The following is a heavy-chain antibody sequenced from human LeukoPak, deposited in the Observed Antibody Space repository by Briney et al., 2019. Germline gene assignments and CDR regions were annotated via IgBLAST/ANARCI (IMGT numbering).Heavy chain of an antibody. Sequence: PGGSLRLSCAASGFTVSSNYMSWVRQAPGKGLEWVSVIYSGGSTYYADSVKGRFTISRDNSKNTLYLQMNSLRAEDTAVYYCARDGTYSSGWYDVNAFDIWGQGTMVTVSS. CDR3: ARDGTYSSGWYDVNAFDI. CDR2: IYSGGST. D-gene: IGHD6-19*01. CDR1: GFTVSSNY. V-gene: IGHV3-53*01. J-gene: IGHJ3*02.